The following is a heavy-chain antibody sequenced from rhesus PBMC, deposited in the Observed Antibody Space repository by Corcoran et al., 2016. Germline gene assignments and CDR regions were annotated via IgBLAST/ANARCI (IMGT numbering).Heavy chain of an antibody. CDR1: GFTFSGYE. D-gene: IGHD5-24*01. V-gene: IGHV3-100*02. CDR2: ISESGGTI. CDR3: TRARGGGGYSNYDY. Sequence: DVQLVESGGGLVKPGGSLRLSCVASGFTFSGYEMPWVRQAPGTGLEWVSVISESGGTIYYADSGKGRFTIARDNAKNSLFLQMNSLRAEDTAVYYCTRARGGGGYSNYDYWGQGVLVSVSS. J-gene: IGHJ4*01.